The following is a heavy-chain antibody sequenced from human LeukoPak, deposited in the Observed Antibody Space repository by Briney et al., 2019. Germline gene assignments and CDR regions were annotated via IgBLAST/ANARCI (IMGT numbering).Heavy chain of an antibody. CDR3: ARANQYSYGEMGYFDY. D-gene: IGHD5-18*01. CDR1: GGTFSSYA. J-gene: IGHJ4*02. CDR2: INAGNGNT. Sequence: ASVKVSCKASGGTFSSYAISWVRQAPGQGLEWMGWINAGNGNTKYSQKFQGRVTITRDTSASTAYMELSSLRSEDTAVYYCARANQYSYGEMGYFDYWGQGTLVTVSS. V-gene: IGHV1-3*01.